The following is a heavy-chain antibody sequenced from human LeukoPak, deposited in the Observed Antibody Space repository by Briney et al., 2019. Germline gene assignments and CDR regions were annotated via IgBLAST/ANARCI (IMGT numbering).Heavy chain of an antibody. CDR3: ARDFTSTPIWEFDY. CDR1: GYTFVDYF. J-gene: IGHJ4*02. Sequence: GASVKVSCKASGYTFVDYFIHWARQAPGQGLEWMGRINTDSGGAEYEQKFQGRVIMTRDTSISTAYVEVSGLTSDDTAVYYCARDFTSTPIWEFDYGGQGTLVTVSS. V-gene: IGHV1-2*06. D-gene: IGHD3-16*01. CDR2: INTDSGGA.